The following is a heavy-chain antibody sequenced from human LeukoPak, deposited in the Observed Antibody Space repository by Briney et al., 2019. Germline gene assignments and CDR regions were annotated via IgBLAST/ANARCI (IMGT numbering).Heavy chain of an antibody. V-gene: IGHV3-30*18. D-gene: IGHD3-22*01. CDR1: GFTFSSSG. CDR2: ISYYGSNK. Sequence: GGSLRLSCAASGFTFSSSGMHWVRQAPGKGLEWVAVISYYGSNKYYADSVKGRFTISRDNSKNTLYLQMNSLRTEDTAVYYCAKDQAYYYDSSGYFFDYWGQGTLVTVSS. CDR3: AKDQAYYYDSSGYFFDY. J-gene: IGHJ4*02.